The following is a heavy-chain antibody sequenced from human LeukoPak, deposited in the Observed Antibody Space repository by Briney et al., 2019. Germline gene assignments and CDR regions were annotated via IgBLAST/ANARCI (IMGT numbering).Heavy chain of an antibody. CDR2: ISERGGGT. Sequence: GGSLRLSCVVSGISLSNYAMTWVRQAPGKGLEWVSYISERGGGTTYADSVKGRFTISRDNSKNTLYLQMNSLRAEDTAVYYCAKDLSGRYFDWLLYQFDCWGQGTLVTVSS. D-gene: IGHD3-9*01. CDR1: GISLSNYA. V-gene: IGHV3-23*01. J-gene: IGHJ4*02. CDR3: AKDLSGRYFDWLLYQFDC.